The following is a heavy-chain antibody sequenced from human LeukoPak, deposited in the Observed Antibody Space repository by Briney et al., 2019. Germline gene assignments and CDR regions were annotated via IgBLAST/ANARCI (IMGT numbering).Heavy chain of an antibody. D-gene: IGHD6-13*01. CDR3: ARERYSSSWYPVSYYYYYYMDV. V-gene: IGHV1-18*01. J-gene: IGHJ6*03. CDR2: ISAYNGNT. CDR1: GYTFTSYG. Sequence: ASVKVSCEASGYTFTSYGISWVRQAPGQGLEWMGWISAYNGNTNYAQKLQGRVTMTTDTSTSTAYMELRSLRSDDTAVYYCARERYSSSWYPVSYYYYYYMDVWGKGTTVTVSS.